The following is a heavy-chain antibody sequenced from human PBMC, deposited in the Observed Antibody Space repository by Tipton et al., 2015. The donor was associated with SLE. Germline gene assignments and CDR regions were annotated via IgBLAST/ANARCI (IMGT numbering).Heavy chain of an antibody. CDR3: ARGPYGAAASYDY. D-gene: IGHD6-13*01. V-gene: IGHV4-59*01. Sequence: TLSLTCTVATDSFTHYHWSWIRQPPGKGLEWIGYVYFDGSTNYNPSLKSRVTMSLDTSKNQFSLKLNSVTAADTAVYYCARGPYGAAASYDYWGQGTLVTVSS. J-gene: IGHJ4*02. CDR2: VYFDGST. CDR1: TDSFTHYH.